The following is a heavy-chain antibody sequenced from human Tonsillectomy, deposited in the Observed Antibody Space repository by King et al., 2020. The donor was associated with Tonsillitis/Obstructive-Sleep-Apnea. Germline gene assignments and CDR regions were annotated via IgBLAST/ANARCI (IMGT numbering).Heavy chain of an antibody. CDR1: GFTFSSYS. V-gene: IGHV3-21*01. D-gene: IGHD2-15*01. CDR3: ARDPTVVVVAATPYFDY. CDR2: ISSSGSYI. J-gene: IGHJ4*02. Sequence: VQLVESGGGLVKPGGSLRLSCAASGFTFSSYSMNWVRQAPGKGLEWVSSISSSGSYIHYADSVKGRFTICRANAKNSLYLQMNSLRADDTAVYYCARDPTVVVVAATPYFDYWGQGTLVTVSS.